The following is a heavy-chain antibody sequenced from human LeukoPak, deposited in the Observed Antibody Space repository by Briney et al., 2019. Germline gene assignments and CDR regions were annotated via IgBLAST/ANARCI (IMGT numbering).Heavy chain of an antibody. D-gene: IGHD1-7*01. CDR3: ASSPGITGTTLDY. CDR1: GGTFSSYA. CDR2: IIPIFGTA. J-gene: IGHJ4*02. Sequence: GASVKVSCKASGGTFSSYAISWVRQAPGQGLEWMGRIIPIFGTANYAQKFQGRVTITTDESTSTAYMELSSLRSEDTAVYYCASSPGITGTTLDYWGQGTLVTVSS. V-gene: IGHV1-69*05.